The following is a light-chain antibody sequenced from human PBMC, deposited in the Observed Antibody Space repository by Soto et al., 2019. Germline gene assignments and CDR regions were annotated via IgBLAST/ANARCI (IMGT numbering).Light chain of an antibody. J-gene: IGKJ5*01. CDR1: QGISSA. CDR2: DAS. V-gene: IGKV1-13*02. Sequence: AIQLTQSPSSLSASVGDIVTITCRASQGISSALAWYQQKPGKAPKLLIYDASSLESGVPSRFSGSGSGTDFTLTISSLQPEDFATYYCKQSYSNPNFGQGTRLEIK. CDR3: KQSYSNPN.